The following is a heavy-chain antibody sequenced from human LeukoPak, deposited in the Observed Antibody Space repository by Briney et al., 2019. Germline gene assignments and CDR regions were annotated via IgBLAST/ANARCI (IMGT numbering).Heavy chain of an antibody. Sequence: SETLSLTCTVSGGSISSGSYYWSWIRQPAGKGLEWIGRIYTSGSTNYNPSLKSRVTISEDTSKNQFSLKLSSVTAADTAVYYCARDRRGSYYDYWGQGTLVTVSS. CDR3: ARDRRGSYYDY. V-gene: IGHV4-61*02. CDR1: GGSISSGSYY. J-gene: IGHJ4*02. D-gene: IGHD1-26*01. CDR2: IYTSGST.